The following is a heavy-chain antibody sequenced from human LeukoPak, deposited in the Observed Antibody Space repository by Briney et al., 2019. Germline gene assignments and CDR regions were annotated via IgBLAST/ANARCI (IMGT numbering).Heavy chain of an antibody. CDR1: GGSFSGYY. V-gene: IGHV4-34*01. J-gene: IGHJ6*03. CDR3: ARGSMVRGVIHYYMDV. Sequence: SETLSLTCAVYGGSFSGYYWSWIRQPPGKGLEWIGEINHSGSTNYNPSLKSRVTISVDTSTNQFSLKLSSVTAEDTAVYYCARGSMVRGVIHYYMDVWGKGTTVTVSS. D-gene: IGHD3-10*01. CDR2: INHSGST.